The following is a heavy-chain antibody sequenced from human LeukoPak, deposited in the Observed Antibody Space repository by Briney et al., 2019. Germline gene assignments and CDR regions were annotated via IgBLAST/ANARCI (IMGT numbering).Heavy chain of an antibody. Sequence: GGSLRLSCAASGFTFSSYSMNWVRQAPGKGLEWISSISSSSSYIYYADSVKGRFTISRDNAKNSLYLQMNSLRAEDTAVYYCARGSGSSGYSDYWGQGTLVTVSS. CDR3: ARGSGSSGYSDY. CDR1: GFTFSSYS. V-gene: IGHV3-21*01. J-gene: IGHJ4*02. D-gene: IGHD3-22*01. CDR2: ISSSSSYI.